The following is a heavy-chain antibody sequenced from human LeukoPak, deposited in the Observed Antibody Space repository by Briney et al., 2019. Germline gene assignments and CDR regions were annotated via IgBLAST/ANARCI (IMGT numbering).Heavy chain of an antibody. CDR3: ARGRGAYDSSGFGI. CDR2: IYHSGIT. J-gene: IGHJ3*02. CDR1: GGSISSYY. V-gene: IGHV4-59*01. D-gene: IGHD3-22*01. Sequence: SETLSLTCTVSGGSISSYYCSWIRQSPGKGLEWIGYIYHSGITNYNPSLKSRVTISIDTSKNQFSLKLTSATAADTAVYYCARGRGAYDSSGFGIWGQGTMVNVSS.